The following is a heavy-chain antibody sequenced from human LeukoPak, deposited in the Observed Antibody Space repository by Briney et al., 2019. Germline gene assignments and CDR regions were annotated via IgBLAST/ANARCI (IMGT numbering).Heavy chain of an antibody. CDR3: ATATGSIYYYFDY. J-gene: IGHJ4*02. CDR2: FDPEDGET. CDR1: GYTLTELS. D-gene: IGHD1-1*01. V-gene: IGHV1-24*01. Sequence: ASVKVSCKVSGYTLTELSMHWVRQAPGKGLEWVGGFDPEDGETIYAQKFQGRVTMTEDTSTDTAYMELSRLRSEDTAVYYCATATGSIYYYFDYWGQGTLVTVSS.